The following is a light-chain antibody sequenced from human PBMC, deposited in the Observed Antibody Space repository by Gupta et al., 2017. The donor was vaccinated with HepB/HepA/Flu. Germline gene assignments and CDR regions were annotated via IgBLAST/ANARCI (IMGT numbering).Light chain of an antibody. V-gene: IGLV2-11*01. CDR3: CSYGTIYTDVV. Sequence: QSALTQPHSVSGSPGQSVAISCTDTSIDVGAFTYVSWYQHHPGQAPKLMIYDVTNRPSGVPERFSGSKSGNTASLTISGLQAEDEADYYCCSYGTIYTDVVFGGGTKVTVL. J-gene: IGLJ2*01. CDR1: SIDVGAFTY. CDR2: DVT.